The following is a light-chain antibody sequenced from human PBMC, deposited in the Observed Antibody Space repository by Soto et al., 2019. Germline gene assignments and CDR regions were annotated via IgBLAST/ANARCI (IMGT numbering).Light chain of an antibody. J-gene: IGKJ5*01. CDR2: AAS. CDR3: QQLNTYPLT. CDR1: QGISSY. V-gene: IGKV1-9*01. Sequence: IQLTQSPSSLSASVGYRFTITCRASQGISSYLAWYQQKPGKAPKLLIYAASTLQSGVPSRFSGSGSGTDFTLNISSLQPEDFATYYCQQLNTYPLTSGQGPRL.